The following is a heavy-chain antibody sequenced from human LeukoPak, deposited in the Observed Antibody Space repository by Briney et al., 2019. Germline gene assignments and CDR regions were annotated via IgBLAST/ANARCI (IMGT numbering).Heavy chain of an antibody. D-gene: IGHD2-8*01. Sequence: SSETLSLTCTVSGGSISSYYWSWIRQPPGKGLEWIGYIYYSGSTYYNPSLKSRVTISVDTSKNQFSLKLSSVTAADTAVYYCARTYCTNGVCYNTRGTLDYYYYYMDVWGKGTTVTVSS. J-gene: IGHJ6*03. CDR1: GGSISSYY. CDR3: ARTYCTNGVCYNTRGTLDYYYYYMDV. V-gene: IGHV4-59*12. CDR2: IYYSGST.